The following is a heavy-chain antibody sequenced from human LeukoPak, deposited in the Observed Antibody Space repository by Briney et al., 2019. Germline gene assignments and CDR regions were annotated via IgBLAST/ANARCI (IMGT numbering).Heavy chain of an antibody. Sequence: SVKVSCKASGGTFSSYAISWVRQAPGQGLEWMGRIIPIFGTANYAQKFQGRVTITTDESTSTAYMELRSLRSDDTAVYYCARWGTPYYYDSSGYYAWGQGTLVTVSP. CDR1: GGTFSSYA. CDR3: ARWGTPYYYDSSGYYA. CDR2: IIPIFGTA. V-gene: IGHV1-69*05. D-gene: IGHD3-22*01. J-gene: IGHJ5*02.